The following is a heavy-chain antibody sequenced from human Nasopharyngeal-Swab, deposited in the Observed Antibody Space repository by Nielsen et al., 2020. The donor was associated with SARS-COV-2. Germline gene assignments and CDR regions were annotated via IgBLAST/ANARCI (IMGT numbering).Heavy chain of an antibody. J-gene: IGHJ4*02. Sequence: GESLKISCTASGFTVSRNFMSWVRQAPGKGLEWVSVIYSGGSTYYADSVKGRFTISRDNSKNTLYLQMNSLGAEDTAVYYCAKEGLSRHTDFDYWGQGTLVTVSS. CDR1: GFTVSRNF. CDR3: AKEGLSRHTDFDY. CDR2: IYSGGST. V-gene: IGHV3-53*01. D-gene: IGHD2-8*02.